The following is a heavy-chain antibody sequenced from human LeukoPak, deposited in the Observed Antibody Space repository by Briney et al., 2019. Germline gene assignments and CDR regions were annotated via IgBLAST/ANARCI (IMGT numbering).Heavy chain of an antibody. CDR3: ARGVDIVLMVYSTDFDY. J-gene: IGHJ4*02. CDR1: GYTFTGYY. CDR2: IIPIFGTA. Sequence: GASVKVSCKASGYTFTGYYMHWVRQAPGQGLEWMGGIIPIFGTANYAQRFQGRVTITADKSTSTAYMELSSLRSEDTAVYYCARGVDIVLMVYSTDFDYWGQGTLVTVSS. D-gene: IGHD2-8*01. V-gene: IGHV1-69*06.